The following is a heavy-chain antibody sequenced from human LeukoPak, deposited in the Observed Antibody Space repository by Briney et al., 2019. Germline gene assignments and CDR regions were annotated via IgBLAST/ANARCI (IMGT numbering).Heavy chain of an antibody. CDR2: IYYSGST. CDR3: ARDWDSGYDRGLFDY. CDR1: GGSISSSSYY. Sequence: PSETLSLTCTVSGGSISSSSYYWGWIRQPPGKGLEWIGSIYYSGSTYYNPSLKSRVTISIDTSKNQFSLKLNSVTAADTAVYYCARDWDSGYDRGLFDYWGQGTLVTVSS. J-gene: IGHJ4*02. D-gene: IGHD5-12*01. V-gene: IGHV4-39*07.